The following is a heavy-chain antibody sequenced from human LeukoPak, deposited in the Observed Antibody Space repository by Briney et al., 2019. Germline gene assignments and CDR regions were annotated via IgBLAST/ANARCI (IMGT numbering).Heavy chain of an antibody. CDR2: ISYDGSNK. Sequence: GGSLRLSCAASGFTFSSSAMNWVRQAPGKGLEWVAVISYDGSNKYYADSVKGRFTISRDNSKNTLYLQMNSLRAEDTAVYYCARDTPARIVGATDYYFDYWGQGTLVTVSS. J-gene: IGHJ4*02. CDR3: ARDTPARIVGATDYYFDY. V-gene: IGHV3-30*04. CDR1: GFTFSSSA. D-gene: IGHD1-26*01.